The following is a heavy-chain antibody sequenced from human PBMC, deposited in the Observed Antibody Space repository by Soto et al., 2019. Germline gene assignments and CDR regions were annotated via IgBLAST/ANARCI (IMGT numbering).Heavy chain of an antibody. CDR3: ARVTLEYQLPQKYNWFDP. J-gene: IGHJ5*02. CDR1: GYTFTSYA. CDR2: INAGNGNT. V-gene: IGHV1-3*01. D-gene: IGHD2-2*01. Sequence: QVQLVQSGAEVKKPWASVKVSCKASGYTFTSYAMHWVRQAPGQRLEWMGWINAGNGNTKYSQKFQGRVTITRDTSSSTAYMELSSLRSEDTAVYYCARVTLEYQLPQKYNWFDPWGQGTLVTVSS.